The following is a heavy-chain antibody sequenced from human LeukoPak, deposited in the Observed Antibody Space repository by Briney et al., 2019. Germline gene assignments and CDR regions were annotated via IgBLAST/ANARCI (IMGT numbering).Heavy chain of an antibody. D-gene: IGHD3-9*01. J-gene: IGHJ3*02. V-gene: IGHV1-18*01. Sequence: ASVKVSCKASGDTFTSYGISWVRQAPGQGLEWMGWISAYNGNTNYAQKLQGRVTMTTDTSTSTAYMELRSLRSDDAAVYYCARDRDPYYDILTGSGAFDIWGQGTMVTVSS. CDR2: ISAYNGNT. CDR3: ARDRDPYYDILTGSGAFDI. CDR1: GDTFTSYG.